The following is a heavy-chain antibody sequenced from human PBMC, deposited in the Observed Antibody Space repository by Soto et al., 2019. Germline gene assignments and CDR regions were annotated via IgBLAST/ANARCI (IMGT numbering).Heavy chain of an antibody. V-gene: IGHV1-46*01. D-gene: IGHD2-15*01. CDR1: GYTFTSYY. Sequence: QVQLVQSGAEVKKPGASVKVSCKASGYTFTSYYMHWVRQAPGQGLEWMGIINPSGGSTSYAQKFQGRVTMTRETSTSTVYMELSSLRSEDTAVYYCARDARVVAATRWNWFDPWGQGTLVTVSS. J-gene: IGHJ5*02. CDR2: INPSGGST. CDR3: ARDARVVAATRWNWFDP.